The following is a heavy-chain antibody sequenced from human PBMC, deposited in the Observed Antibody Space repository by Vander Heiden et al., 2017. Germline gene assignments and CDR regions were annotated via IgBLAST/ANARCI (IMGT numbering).Heavy chain of an antibody. CDR1: GDSVSRGTYF. V-gene: IGHV4-61*03. D-gene: IGHD2-8*02. CDR3: AREASDAWTGNFDY. J-gene: IGHJ4*02. Sequence: QVQLQESGPGLVKPSETLSVPCIVSGDSVSRGTYFWNCIRQPPGKGLEWIGFILHSGAAKYNPSLKSRVTMSIDTSKNHFSLKVTSVTAADTAVYYCAREASDAWTGNFDYWGQGALVTVAS. CDR2: ILHSGAA.